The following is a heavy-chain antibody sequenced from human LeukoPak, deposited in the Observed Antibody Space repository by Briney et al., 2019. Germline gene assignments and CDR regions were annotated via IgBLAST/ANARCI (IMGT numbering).Heavy chain of an antibody. CDR2: INWNGTSV. J-gene: IGHJ4*02. D-gene: IGHD3-10*01. CDR3: ARKDSGRYINPFEF. CDR1: GFIFDDSD. V-gene: IGHV3-20*04. Sequence: GGSLRLSCAASGFIFDDSDMTWVRQVPGKGLEWVSGINWNGTSVDYADPVKGRFTISRDNSKNTLYLQMNSLRAEDTAVYYCARKDSGRYINPFEFWGQGTLVTVSS.